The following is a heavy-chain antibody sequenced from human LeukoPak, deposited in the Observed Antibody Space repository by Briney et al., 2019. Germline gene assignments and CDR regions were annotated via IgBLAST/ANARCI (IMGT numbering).Heavy chain of an antibody. CDR1: GFTFSNYG. CDR3: ARGYCDILTGIAPRSRPPGKRSSFDY. Sequence: GGSLRLSCAASGFTFSNYGMDWVRQAPGKGLEWVAVISYDGSNKYYADSVKGRFTISRDNSKNTLYLQMNSLRAEDTAVYYCARGYCDILTGIAPRSRPPGKRSSFDYWGQGTLVTVSS. J-gene: IGHJ4*02. V-gene: IGHV3-30*03. D-gene: IGHD3-9*01. CDR2: ISYDGSNK.